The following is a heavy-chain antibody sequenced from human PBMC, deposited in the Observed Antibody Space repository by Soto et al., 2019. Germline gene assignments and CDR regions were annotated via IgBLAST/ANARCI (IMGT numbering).Heavy chain of an antibody. Sequence: ASVKVSCKASGYTFTAYYIHWVRQAPGQGLEWMGWINCNTGGTNYAQNFQGWVTMTRDTSINTAYMEVSRLRYDDTALYYCARVRSSYLGALFMDVWGQGTTVTVSS. D-gene: IGHD3-16*01. V-gene: IGHV1-2*04. CDR1: GYTFTAYY. CDR3: ARVRSSYLGALFMDV. J-gene: IGHJ6*02. CDR2: INCNTGGT.